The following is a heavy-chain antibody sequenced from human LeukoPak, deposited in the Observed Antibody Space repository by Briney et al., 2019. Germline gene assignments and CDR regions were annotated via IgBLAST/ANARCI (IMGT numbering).Heavy chain of an antibody. CDR2: ISWNSGTK. CDR3: ARDVAATGSGGFDY. Sequence: GGSLRLSCAASGFTFDGYAIHWVRQVAGKGLEWVSGISWNSGTKGYADSVKGRFTISRDNAKNSLYLQMNSLRAEDTALYYCARDVAATGSGGFDYWGQGTLVTVSS. CDR1: GFTFDGYA. D-gene: IGHD6-13*01. V-gene: IGHV3-9*01. J-gene: IGHJ4*02.